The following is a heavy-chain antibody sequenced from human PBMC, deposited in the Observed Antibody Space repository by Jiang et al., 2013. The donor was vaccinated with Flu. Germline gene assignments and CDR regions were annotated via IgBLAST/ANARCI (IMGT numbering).Heavy chain of an antibody. V-gene: IGHV4-59*01. J-gene: IGHJ6*02. Sequence: GPGLVKPSETLSLTCTVSGGSISSYYWSWIRQPPGKGLEWIGYIYYSGSTNYNPSLKSRVTISVDTSKNQFSLKLSSVTAADTAVYYCARGSPQGMEYYYYYGMDVWGQGTTVTVSS. D-gene: IGHD6-13*01. CDR3: ARGSPQGMEYYYYYGMDV. CDR1: GGSISSYY. CDR2: IYYSGST.